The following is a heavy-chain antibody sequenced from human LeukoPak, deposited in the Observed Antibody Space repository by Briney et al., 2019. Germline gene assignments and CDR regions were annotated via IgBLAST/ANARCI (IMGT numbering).Heavy chain of an antibody. CDR1: GGSISSYY. CDR3: ATGRDAYKTGY. D-gene: IGHD5-24*01. V-gene: IGHV4-59*01. CDR2: IYDIGST. Sequence: SETLSLTCTVSGGSISSYYWSWIRQPPGKGLEWIGYIYDIGSTIYNPSPQSRVTMSVDTSRNQLSLKLTSVTAADTAVYFCATGRDAYKTGYWGQGTLVTVSS. J-gene: IGHJ4*02.